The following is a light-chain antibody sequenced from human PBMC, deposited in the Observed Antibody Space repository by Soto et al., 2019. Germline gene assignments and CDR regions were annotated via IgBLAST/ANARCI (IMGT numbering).Light chain of an antibody. CDR3: QQYASSPRT. Sequence: EIVLTQSPCTLSLSPGERATLFCRASQSFTTSQLAWYQQRPGQAPRVLIFGASRRATGIPDRFSGSGSGTDFTLTISRLEPEDSAVYYCQQYASSPRTFGQGTKVDIK. CDR1: QSFTTSQ. CDR2: GAS. J-gene: IGKJ1*01. V-gene: IGKV3-20*01.